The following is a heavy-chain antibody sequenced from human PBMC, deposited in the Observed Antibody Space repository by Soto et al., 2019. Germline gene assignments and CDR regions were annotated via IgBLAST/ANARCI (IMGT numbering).Heavy chain of an antibody. CDR3: ARANRPFRGDGAFDS. CDR1: SGSMYGFY. J-gene: IGHJ4*02. CDR2: IYTSGAT. D-gene: IGHD3-10*01. Sequence: QVQLQESGPGLVKPSETLSLNCTVSSGSMYGFYWSWFRQSAGKGLEWIGRIYTSGATSYHPSLKSRLSTSVSDSNTQFYRRVTSVTAAETAVYYCARANRPFRGDGAFDSWGQGTLVTVSS. V-gene: IGHV4-4*07.